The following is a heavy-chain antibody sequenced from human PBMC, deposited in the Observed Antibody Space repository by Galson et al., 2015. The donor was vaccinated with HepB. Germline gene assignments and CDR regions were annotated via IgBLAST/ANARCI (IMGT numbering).Heavy chain of an antibody. CDR1: GGTFSSYA. CDR3: ARDGEWAVAGLEVRGWFDP. J-gene: IGHJ5*02. Sequence: SVKVSCKASGGTFSSYAISWVRQAPGQGLEWMGWINTNTGNPTYAQGFTGRFVFSLDTSVSTAYLQISSLKAEDTAVYYCARDGEWAVAGLEVRGWFDPWGQGTLVTVSS. V-gene: IGHV7-4-1*02. D-gene: IGHD6-19*01. CDR2: INTNTGNP.